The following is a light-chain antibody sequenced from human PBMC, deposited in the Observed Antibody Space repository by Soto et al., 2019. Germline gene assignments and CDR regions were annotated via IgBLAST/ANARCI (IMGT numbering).Light chain of an antibody. V-gene: IGKV1-39*01. CDR2: AAS. J-gene: IGKJ1*01. Sequence: DIQMTQSPSSLSASLADRVTITFRASQNIGVYLNWYQKKPGKAPKLLIHAASSLHSGVPSTFSGSGSGTDFALTISSLQPEDFATYYCHQTAANPWTFAQGTKVDIK. CDR3: HQTAANPWT. CDR1: QNIGVY.